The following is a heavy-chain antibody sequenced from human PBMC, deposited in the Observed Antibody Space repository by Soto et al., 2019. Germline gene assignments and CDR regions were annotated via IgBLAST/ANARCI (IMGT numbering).Heavy chain of an antibody. CDR1: GYKFTTSY. Sequence: QVSLVQSGAEVQRPGASVNIACQTSGYKFTTSYLHWVRLAPLHCLQWVARINPDTGYPSYAVTYRGRLAMPAYKSTGPLYLGLGSLTSDDTATYYRARQHCSDTSGAFHFVFWGQGTLATVAS. CDR2: INPDTGYP. V-gene: IGHV1-2*02. CDR3: ARQHCSDTSGAFHFVF. J-gene: IGHJ4*02. D-gene: IGHD2-15*01.